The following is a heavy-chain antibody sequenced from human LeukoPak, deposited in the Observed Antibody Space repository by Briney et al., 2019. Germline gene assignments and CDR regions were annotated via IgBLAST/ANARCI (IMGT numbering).Heavy chain of an antibody. CDR1: GGSISSYY. J-gene: IGHJ4*02. D-gene: IGHD6-13*01. Sequence: SETLSLTCTVSGGSISSYYWSWIRQPPGKGLEWIGYIYYSGSTNYNPSLKSRVTISVDTSKNQFSLKLSSATAADTAVYYCAGPSIAAAEYWGQGTLVTVSS. CDR2: IYYSGST. V-gene: IGHV4-59*08. CDR3: AGPSIAAAEY.